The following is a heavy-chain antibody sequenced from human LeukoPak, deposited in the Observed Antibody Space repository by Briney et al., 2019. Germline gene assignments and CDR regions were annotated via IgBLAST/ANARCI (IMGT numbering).Heavy chain of an antibody. V-gene: IGHV4-39*07. J-gene: IGHJ3*02. CDR1: GGSISSSSYY. CDR2: IYYSGST. CDR3: ARDTLTTEEDLDAFDI. D-gene: IGHD4-11*01. Sequence: SETLSLTCTVSGGSISSSSYYWGWIRQPPGKGLEWIGSIYYSGSTYYNPSLKSRVTISVDTSKNQFSLKLSSVTAADTAVYYCARDTLTTEEDLDAFDIWGQGTMVTVSS.